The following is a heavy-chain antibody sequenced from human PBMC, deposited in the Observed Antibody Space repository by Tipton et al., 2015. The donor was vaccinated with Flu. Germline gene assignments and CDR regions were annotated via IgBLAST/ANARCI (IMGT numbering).Heavy chain of an antibody. Sequence: VQLVQSGGGLVKPGGSLRLSCAASGFTFSNAWMSWVRQAPGKGLEWVGRIKSKTDGGTTDYAAPVKGRFTISRDDSKNTLYLQMNSLKTEDTAVYYCTTDKSKYYYYGMDVWGQGTTVTVSS. J-gene: IGHJ6*02. D-gene: IGHD5/OR15-5a*01. CDR3: TTDKSKYYYYGMDV. CDR2: IKSKTDGGTT. CDR1: GFTFSNAW. V-gene: IGHV3-15*01.